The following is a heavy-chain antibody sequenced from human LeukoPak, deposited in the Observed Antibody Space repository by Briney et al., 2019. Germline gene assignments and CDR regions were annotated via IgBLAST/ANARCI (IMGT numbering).Heavy chain of an antibody. CDR3: ARLTIVVVPAAIGGYYMDV. CDR2: IYYSGST. V-gene: IGHV4-39*01. CDR1: GGSISSSSYY. J-gene: IGHJ6*03. D-gene: IGHD2-2*02. Sequence: PSETLSLTCTVSGGSISSSSYYWGWIRQPPGKGLEWIGSIYYSGSTYYNPSLKSRVTISVDTSKNQFSLKLSSVTAADTAVYYCARLTIVVVPAAIGGYYMDVWGKGTTVTVSS.